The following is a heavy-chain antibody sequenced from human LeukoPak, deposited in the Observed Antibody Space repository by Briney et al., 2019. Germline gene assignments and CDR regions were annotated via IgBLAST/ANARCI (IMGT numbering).Heavy chain of an antibody. Sequence: GESLRLSCAASGFSISIAWMSWVRQAPGKGLEWVGRIKSKGDGETRDYAAPVKDRFIISRDDSKNMQYLQMNSLKTEDTAIYYCAAVGEWLSNAFNLWGQGTMVTVSA. CDR3: AAVGEWLSNAFNL. CDR1: GFSISIAW. CDR2: IKSKGDGETR. J-gene: IGHJ3*01. D-gene: IGHD3-22*01. V-gene: IGHV3-15*01.